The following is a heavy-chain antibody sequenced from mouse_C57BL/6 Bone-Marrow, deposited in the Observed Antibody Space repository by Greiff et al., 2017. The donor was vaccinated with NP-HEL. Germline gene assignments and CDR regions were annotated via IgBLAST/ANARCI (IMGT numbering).Heavy chain of an antibody. CDR2: IDPSDSYT. Sequence: QVQLKQPGAELVKPGASVKLSCKASGYTFTSYWMQWVKQRPGQGLEWIGEIDPSDSYTNYNQKFKGKATLTVDTSSSTAYMQLSSLTSEDSAVYYCALAWFAYWGQGTLVTVSA. CDR1: GYTFTSYW. CDR3: ALAWFAY. J-gene: IGHJ3*01. V-gene: IGHV1-50*01.